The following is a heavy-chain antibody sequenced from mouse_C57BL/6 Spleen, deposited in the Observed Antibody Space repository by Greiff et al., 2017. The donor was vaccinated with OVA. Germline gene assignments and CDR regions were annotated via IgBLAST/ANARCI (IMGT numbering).Heavy chain of an antibody. Sequence: QVQLKQPGAELVKPGASVKLSCKASGYTFTSYWMHWVKQRPGQGLEWIGMIHPNSGSTNYNEKFKSKATLTVDKSSSTAYMQLSSLTSEDSTVNSCARFPVISTVRATDYWGQGTTLTVSA. J-gene: IGHJ2*01. CDR3: ARFPVISTVRATDY. D-gene: IGHD1-1*01. CDR1: GYTFTSYW. CDR2: IHPNSGST. V-gene: IGHV1-64*01.